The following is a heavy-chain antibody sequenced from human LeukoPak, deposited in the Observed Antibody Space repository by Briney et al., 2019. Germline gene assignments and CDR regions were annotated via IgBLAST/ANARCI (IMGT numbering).Heavy chain of an antibody. CDR2: IDPDGSTT. CDR3: TRVQAGRAGLMDV. CDR1: GFTLSSYW. J-gene: IGHJ6*02. D-gene: IGHD6-13*01. Sequence: GGSLRLSCAASGFTLSSYWMHWVRQAPGEGLVWVSRIDPDGSTTNYADSVKGRFTTSRDNAKNTLYLQMNSLRAEDTGLYYCTRVQAGRAGLMDVWGRGTTVTVSS. V-gene: IGHV3-74*01.